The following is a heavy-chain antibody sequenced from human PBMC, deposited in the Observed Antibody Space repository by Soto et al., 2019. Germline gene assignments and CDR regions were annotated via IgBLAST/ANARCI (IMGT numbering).Heavy chain of an antibody. Sequence: EVQLVESGGGLVQPGRSLRLSCAASGFTFDDYAMHWVRQAPGEGLEWVSGISWNSGSIGYADSVKGRFTISRDNAKNSLYLQMNSLRAEDTALYYCAKDIRGYYGSGSYLDYWGQGTLVTVSS. CDR2: ISWNSGSI. D-gene: IGHD3-10*01. CDR1: GFTFDDYA. J-gene: IGHJ4*02. CDR3: AKDIRGYYGSGSYLDY. V-gene: IGHV3-9*01.